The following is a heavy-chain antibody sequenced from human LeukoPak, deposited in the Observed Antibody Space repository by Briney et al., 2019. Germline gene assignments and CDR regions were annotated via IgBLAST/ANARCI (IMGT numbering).Heavy chain of an antibody. CDR3: AKPAGSRAGFDP. J-gene: IGHJ5*02. CDR2: ISAYNGNT. CDR1: GYTFTSYG. D-gene: IGHD1-14*01. V-gene: IGHV1-18*01. Sequence: ASVKVSCKASGYTFTSYGISWVRQAPGQGLEWMGWISAYNGNTNYAQKLQGRVTMTTDTSPSTAYMELSSLRSEDTAVYYCAKPAGSRAGFDPWGQGTLVTVSS.